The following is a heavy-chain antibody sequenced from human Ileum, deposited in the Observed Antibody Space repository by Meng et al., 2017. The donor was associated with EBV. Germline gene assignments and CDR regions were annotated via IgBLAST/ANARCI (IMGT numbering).Heavy chain of an antibody. D-gene: IGHD4-17*01. Sequence: QVQLQQWGGELLRPSETLSLTCAVYGGSFSGYYWSWIRQPPGKGLEWIGEINHSGSTNYNPSLKSRVTISVDTSKNQFSLKLSSVTAADTAVYYCARGHDYGDYASDYWGQGTLVTVSS. CDR1: GGSFSGYY. V-gene: IGHV4-34*01. CDR3: ARGHDYGDYASDY. J-gene: IGHJ4*02. CDR2: INHSGST.